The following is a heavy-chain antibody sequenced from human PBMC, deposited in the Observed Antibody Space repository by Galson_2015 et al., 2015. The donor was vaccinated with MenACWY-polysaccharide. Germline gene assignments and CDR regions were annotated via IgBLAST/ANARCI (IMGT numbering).Heavy chain of an antibody. CDR3: AREPYSSSSIAFDI. CDR2: IIPIFGTA. Sequence: SVKVSCKASGGTFSSYAISWVRQAPGQGLEWMGGIIPIFGTANYAQKFQGRVTITADESTSTAYMELSSLRSEDTAVYYCAREPYSSSSIAFDIWGQGTMVTVSS. D-gene: IGHD6-6*01. CDR1: GGTFSSYA. J-gene: IGHJ3*02. V-gene: IGHV1-69*13.